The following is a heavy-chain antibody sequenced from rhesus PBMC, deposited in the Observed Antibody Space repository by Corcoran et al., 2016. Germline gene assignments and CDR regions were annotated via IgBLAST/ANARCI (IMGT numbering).Heavy chain of an antibody. D-gene: IGHD3-28*01. J-gene: IGHJ6*01. Sequence: QVQLQESGPGLVKPSETLSLTCAVSGASISIYWWSWIRQPPWKGLEWIGDINGNSGSTYYNPSLKSRVPISKDASNSQFSLKLSSVTAADTAVYYCARYYNGGRYGLDSWGQGVVVTVSS. CDR1: GASISIYW. CDR2: INGNSGST. V-gene: IGHV4-80*01. CDR3: ARYYNGGRYGLDS.